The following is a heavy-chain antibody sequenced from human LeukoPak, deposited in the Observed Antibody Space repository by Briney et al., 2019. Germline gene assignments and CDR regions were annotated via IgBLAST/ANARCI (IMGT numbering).Heavy chain of an antibody. V-gene: IGHV1-46*01. CDR3: AMSEDIVATMRY. D-gene: IGHD5-12*01. Sequence: GASVKVSCKASGYTFTHYYMHSVRQAPGQRLEWMGVFNPSGGSTSYAQKFQGRVTMTRDTSTSTAYMELSRLRSDDTAVYYCAMSEDIVATMRYWGQGTLVTVSS. CDR2: FNPSGGST. J-gene: IGHJ4*02. CDR1: GYTFTHYY.